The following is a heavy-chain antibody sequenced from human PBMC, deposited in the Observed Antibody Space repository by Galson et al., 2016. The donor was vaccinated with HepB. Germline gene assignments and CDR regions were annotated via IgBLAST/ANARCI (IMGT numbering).Heavy chain of an antibody. CDR3: ARVLSWDWLDP. CDR1: GFTFSNYW. CDR2: IRQDGGET. D-gene: IGHD2-15*01. V-gene: IGHV3-7*03. Sequence: SLRLSCAASGFTFSNYWMGWVRQAPGKGLEWVANIRQDGGETYSVDSVKGRFSISRDNAKNSLYLQMSSLRAEDTAVYYCARVLSWDWLDPWGQGTLVTVSS. J-gene: IGHJ5*02.